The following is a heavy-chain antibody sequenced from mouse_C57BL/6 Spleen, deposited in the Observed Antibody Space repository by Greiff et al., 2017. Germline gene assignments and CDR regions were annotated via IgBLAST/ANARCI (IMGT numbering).Heavy chain of an antibody. D-gene: IGHD3-1*01. CDR2: IYPGDGDT. J-gene: IGHJ2*01. V-gene: IGHV1-82*01. Sequence: QVQLQQSGPELVKPGASVKISCKASGYAFSSSWMNWVKQRPGKGLERIGRIYPGDGDTNYNGKFKGKATLTADKSSSTAYMQLRSLTSVDSAVSFCARGLLFDYWGQGTTLTVSS. CDR3: ARGLLFDY. CDR1: GYAFSSSW.